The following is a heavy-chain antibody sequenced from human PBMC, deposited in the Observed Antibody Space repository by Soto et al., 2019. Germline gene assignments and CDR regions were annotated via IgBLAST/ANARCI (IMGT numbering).Heavy chain of an antibody. Sequence: GGSLRLSCAASGFTFSSYSMNWVRQAPGKGLEWVSSISDGSSTSYADSVKGRFTISRDNAKNTLYLQMNSLRAEDTAVYYCARDPHYFYDSTGYYDYWGQGTLVTFSS. D-gene: IGHD3-22*01. CDR3: ARDPHYFYDSTGYYDY. CDR2: ISDGSST. V-gene: IGHV3-74*01. J-gene: IGHJ4*02. CDR1: GFTFSSYS.